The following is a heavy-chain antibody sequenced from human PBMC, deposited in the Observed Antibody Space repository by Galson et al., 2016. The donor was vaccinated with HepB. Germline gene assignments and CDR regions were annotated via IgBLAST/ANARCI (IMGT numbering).Heavy chain of an antibody. V-gene: IGHV1-69*13. CDR2: IIPIFGTA. CDR3: ASDVVEYSQH. Sequence: SVKVSCKASGGTFSSDALSWVRQAPGQGLEWLGGIIPIFGTANYAQKFQDRVTITADESTSTVYMELSSLRSEDTAIYYCASDVVEYSQHWGQGTLVTVSS. CDR1: GGTFSSDA. J-gene: IGHJ1*01.